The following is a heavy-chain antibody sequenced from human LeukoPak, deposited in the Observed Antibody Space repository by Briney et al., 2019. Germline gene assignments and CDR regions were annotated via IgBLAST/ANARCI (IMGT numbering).Heavy chain of an antibody. J-gene: IGHJ4*02. CDR3: ARGIRH. Sequence: GGSLRLSSVASGFTSSGSSMSWGPPGPGKRLEWASSISSSSSYIYYADSVKGRFTISRENAKNSLYLQMNSLRAEDTAVYYCARGIRHWGQGTLVTVSS. CDR1: GFTSSGSS. V-gene: IGHV3-21*01. CDR2: ISSSSSYI.